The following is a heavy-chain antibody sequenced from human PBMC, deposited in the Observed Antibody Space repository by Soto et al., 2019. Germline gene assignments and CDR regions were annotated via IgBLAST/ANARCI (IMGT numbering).Heavy chain of an antibody. CDR2: ISYDGSNK. Sequence: GGSLRLSCAASGFTFSSYGMHWVRQAPGKGLEWVAVISYDGSNKYYADSVKGRFTISRDNSKNTLYLQMNSLRAEDTAVYYCAKDARYSSGWYVRLEGYSMDVWGQGTTVTVSS. J-gene: IGHJ6*02. D-gene: IGHD6-19*01. CDR3: AKDARYSSGWYVRLEGYSMDV. V-gene: IGHV3-30*18. CDR1: GFTFSSYG.